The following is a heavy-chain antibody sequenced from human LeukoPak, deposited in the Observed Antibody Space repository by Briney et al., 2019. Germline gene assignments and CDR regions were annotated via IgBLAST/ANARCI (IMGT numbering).Heavy chain of an antibody. D-gene: IGHD2-15*01. Sequence: GGSLRLSCAASGFTFSSYAMNWVRQAPGKGLEWVSVIYSGGSTYYADSVKGRFTISRDNSKNTLYLQMNSLRAEDTAVYYCARYCSGGSCFYGMDVWGKGTTVTVSS. CDR2: IYSGGST. V-gene: IGHV3-53*01. CDR3: ARYCSGGSCFYGMDV. CDR1: GFTFSSYA. J-gene: IGHJ6*04.